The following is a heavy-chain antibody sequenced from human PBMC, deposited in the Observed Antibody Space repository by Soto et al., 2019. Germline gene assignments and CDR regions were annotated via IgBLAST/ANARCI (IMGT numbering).Heavy chain of an antibody. J-gene: IGHJ6*02. CDR2: INPSGGST. D-gene: IGHD2-2*01. CDR1: GYTFTSYY. CDR3: ARVPAADYYYYGMDV. V-gene: IGHV1-46*01. Sequence: ASEKVSCKASGYTFTSYYMHWVRQAPGQGLEWMGIINPSGGSTSYAQKFQGRVTMTRDTSTSTVYMELSSLRSEDTAVYYCARVPAADYYYYGMDVWGQGTTVTVSS.